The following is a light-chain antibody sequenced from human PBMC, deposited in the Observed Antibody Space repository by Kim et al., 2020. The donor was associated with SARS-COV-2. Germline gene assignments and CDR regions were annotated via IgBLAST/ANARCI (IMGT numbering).Light chain of an antibody. CDR2: QDN. J-gene: IGLJ3*02. Sequence: GSPGQTANITCSGDKLGDTYISWYQQRPGQSPVLIIHQDNTRPSGIPARVSGSNPGNTATLTISGAQATDEADYYCLTWDRGTAVFGGGTQLTVL. CDR1: KLGDTY. V-gene: IGLV3-1*01. CDR3: LTWDRGTAV.